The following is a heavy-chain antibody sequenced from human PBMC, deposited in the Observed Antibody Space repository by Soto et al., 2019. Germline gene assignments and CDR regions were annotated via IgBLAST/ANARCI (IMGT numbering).Heavy chain of an antibody. CDR3: AKDITRYVSSGWDW. Sequence: EVQLVESGGGLVQPGRSLRLSCAASGFTFDDYAMHWVRQAPGKGLEWVSGISWNSGSIGYADSVKGRFTISRDNAKNSLYLQMNSLRAENKALYYCAKDITRYVSSGWDWWGQGTLVTVSS. CDR2: ISWNSGSI. D-gene: IGHD6-19*01. CDR1: GFTFDDYA. V-gene: IGHV3-9*01. J-gene: IGHJ4*02.